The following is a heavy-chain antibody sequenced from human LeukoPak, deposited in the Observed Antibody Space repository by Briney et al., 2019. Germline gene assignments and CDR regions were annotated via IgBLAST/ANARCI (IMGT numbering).Heavy chain of an antibody. J-gene: IGHJ4*02. Sequence: PGGSLRLSCAASGFTFDDYTMHWVRQAPGKGLEWVSLISWDGGSTYYADSVKGRFTISRDNSKNSLYLQMNSLRTEDTALYYCAKDAFSGSYYIDYWGQGTLVTVSS. CDR3: AKDAFSGSYYIDY. D-gene: IGHD3-10*01. CDR2: ISWDGGST. V-gene: IGHV3-43*01. CDR1: GFTFDDYT.